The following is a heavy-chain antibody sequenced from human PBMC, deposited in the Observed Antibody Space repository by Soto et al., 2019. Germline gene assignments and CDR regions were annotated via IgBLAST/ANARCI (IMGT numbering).Heavy chain of an antibody. CDR1: GYTLTELS. D-gene: IGHD3-10*01. CDR3: ARADYGSGIGFDP. Sequence: ASVKVSCKVSGYTLTELSMHWVRQAPGKGLEWMGGFDPEDGETIYAQKFQGRVTMTKDTSTGTAYMELRSLRSDDTAVYYCARADYGSGIGFDPWGQGTLVTVSS. J-gene: IGHJ5*02. V-gene: IGHV1-24*01. CDR2: FDPEDGET.